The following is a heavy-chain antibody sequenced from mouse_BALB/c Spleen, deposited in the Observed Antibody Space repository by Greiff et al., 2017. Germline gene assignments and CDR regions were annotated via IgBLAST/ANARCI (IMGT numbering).Heavy chain of an antibody. CDR2: INPYNDGT. CDR3: ARGGLRREWYFDV. V-gene: IGHV1-14*01. Sequence: VQLQQSGPELVKPGASVKMSCKASGYTFTSYVMHWVKQKPGQGLEWIGYINPYNDGTKYNEKFKGKATLTSDKSSSTAYMELSSLTSEDSAVYYCARGGLRREWYFDVWGAGTTVTVSS. J-gene: IGHJ1*01. D-gene: IGHD2-4*01. CDR1: GYTFTSYV.